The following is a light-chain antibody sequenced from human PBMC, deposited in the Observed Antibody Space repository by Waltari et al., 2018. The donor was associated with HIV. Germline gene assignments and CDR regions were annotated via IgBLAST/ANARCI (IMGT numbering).Light chain of an antibody. J-gene: IGKJ4*01. V-gene: IGKV3-15*01. CDR1: QSVNNK. CDR2: GAS. CDR3: QQYDDWLT. Sequence: EIVMAQSPATLSVSPGERATLSCRASQSVNNKVAWYKQKAGQAPRLLIYGASTRATGIPARFSGSGSGTEFTLTISSLQSEDFAIYYCQQYDDWLTFGGGTKVEV.